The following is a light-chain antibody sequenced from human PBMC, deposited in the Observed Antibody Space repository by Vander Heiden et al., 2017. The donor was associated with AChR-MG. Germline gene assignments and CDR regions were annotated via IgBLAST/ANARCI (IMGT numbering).Light chain of an antibody. V-gene: IGLV3-21*02. Sequence: SYVVPQPPSVSVAPGQPATITCGGDNFGSKSVHWYQQKPGQAPALVVYDASDRPPGIPERFSGSSSGNTATRTINRVEAGDEADYYCQVWDSTFHHAVFGGGTKLTVL. J-gene: IGLJ2*01. CDR2: DAS. CDR1: NFGSKS. CDR3: QVWDSTFHHAV.